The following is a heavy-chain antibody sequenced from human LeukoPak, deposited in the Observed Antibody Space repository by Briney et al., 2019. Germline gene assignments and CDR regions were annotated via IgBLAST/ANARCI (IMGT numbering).Heavy chain of an antibody. CDR2: ISTDNGDT. D-gene: IGHD3-22*01. CDR3: ARDFGIVVVALDI. Sequence: ASVKVSCKSSGYTFTTYGITWVRQAPGQGLEWMGWISTDNGDTNYAQKLQGRVTMTTDTSTSTAYMELRSLRSDDTAVYYCARDFGIVVVALDIWGQGTMVTVSS. CDR1: GYTFTTYG. V-gene: IGHV1-18*01. J-gene: IGHJ3*02.